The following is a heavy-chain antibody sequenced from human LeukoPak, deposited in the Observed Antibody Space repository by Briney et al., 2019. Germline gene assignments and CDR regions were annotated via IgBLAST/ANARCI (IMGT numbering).Heavy chain of an antibody. V-gene: IGHV3-21*01. J-gene: IGHJ5*02. CDR3: ARAWITIFGVAWFDP. CDR1: GFTFSSYS. Sequence: GGSQRLSCAASGFTFSSYSMNWVRQAPGKGLEWVSSISSSSSYIYYADSVKGRFTISRDNAKNSLYLQMNSLRAEDTAVYYCARAWITIFGVAWFDPWGQGTLVTVSS. D-gene: IGHD3-3*01. CDR2: ISSSSSYI.